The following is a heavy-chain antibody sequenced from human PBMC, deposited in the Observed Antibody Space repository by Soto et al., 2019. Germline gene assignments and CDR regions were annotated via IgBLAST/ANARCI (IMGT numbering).Heavy chain of an antibody. D-gene: IGHD2-15*01. Sequence: GGSLRLSCAASGFTFSSYSMNWVRQAPGKGLEWVSYISSSTSTIYYADSVKGRFTISRDNAKNSLYLQMNSLRAEDTAVYYCATGKGRSPLDYWGQGTLVTVSS. V-gene: IGHV3-48*01. CDR3: ATGKGRSPLDY. CDR1: GFTFSSYS. J-gene: IGHJ4*02. CDR2: ISSSTSTI.